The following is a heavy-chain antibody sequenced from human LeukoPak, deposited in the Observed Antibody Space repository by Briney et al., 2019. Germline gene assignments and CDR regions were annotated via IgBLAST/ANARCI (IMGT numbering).Heavy chain of an antibody. J-gene: IGHJ5*02. V-gene: IGHV3-30*02. Sequence: GGSLRLSCAASGFTFSNYAMTWVRQAPGKGLEWVAFIRSDGSNKYYADSVKGRFTISRDNSKNTLYLQMNSLRAEDTAVYYCAKDYSKTSYYGSGTYYRPNWFDPWGQGTLVTVSS. CDR2: IRSDGSNK. D-gene: IGHD3-10*01. CDR3: AKDYSKTSYYGSGTYYRPNWFDP. CDR1: GFTFSNYA.